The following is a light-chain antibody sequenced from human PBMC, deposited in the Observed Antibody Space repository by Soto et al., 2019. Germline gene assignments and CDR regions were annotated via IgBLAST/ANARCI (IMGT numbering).Light chain of an antibody. Sequence: DVVMTHTPESQSVSMGARAIINCKSSQTIFYSPNNNNYLAWYQQTPGQPPKLLIYWASTRESGVPDRFRGSGSGTDFTLTIDSLQAEDVAVYYCQQYYSTPITFGQGTRLEIK. CDR2: WAS. V-gene: IGKV4-1*01. CDR1: QTIFYSPNNNNY. CDR3: QQYYSTPIT. J-gene: IGKJ5*01.